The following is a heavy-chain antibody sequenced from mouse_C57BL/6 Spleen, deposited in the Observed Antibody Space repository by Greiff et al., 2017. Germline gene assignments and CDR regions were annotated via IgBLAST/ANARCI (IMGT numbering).Heavy chain of an antibody. D-gene: IGHD1-1*01. Sequence: QVHVKQSGAELMKPGASVKLSCKATGYTFTGYWIEWVKQRPGHGLEWIGEILPGSGSTNYNEKFKGKATFTADTSSNTAYMQLSSLTTEDSAIYYCARLGFITTVVARRGFAYWGQGTLVTVSA. V-gene: IGHV1-9*01. J-gene: IGHJ3*01. CDR1: GYTFTGYW. CDR2: ILPGSGST. CDR3: ARLGFITTVVARRGFAY.